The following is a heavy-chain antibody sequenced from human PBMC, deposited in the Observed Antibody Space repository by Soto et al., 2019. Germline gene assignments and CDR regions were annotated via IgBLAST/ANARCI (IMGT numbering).Heavy chain of an antibody. D-gene: IGHD3-9*01. CDR3: ANLNYDILTGYFAP. V-gene: IGHV3-23*01. J-gene: IGHJ4*02. Sequence: GGSLRLSCAASGFTSSSYAMSWVRQAPGKGLEWVSAISGSGGSTYYADSVKGRFTISRDNSKNTLYLQMNSLRAEDTAVYYCANLNYDILTGYFAPWGQGTLVTVSS. CDR2: ISGSGGST. CDR1: GFTSSSYA.